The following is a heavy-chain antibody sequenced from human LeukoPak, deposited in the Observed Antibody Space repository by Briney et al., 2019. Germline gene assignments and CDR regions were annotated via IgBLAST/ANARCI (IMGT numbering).Heavy chain of an antibody. CDR3: AMGDIPLET. V-gene: IGHV6-1*01. CDR2: TYYRSKWYS. Sequence: SQTLSLTCAISGDSVSRNSAAWTWIRQSPSRGLEWLGRTYYRSKWYSNYAVSVKSRITINPDTSKNQFSLQLNSVTPEDTAVYYCAMGDIPLETWGQGILVTVSS. CDR1: GDSVSRNSAA. D-gene: IGHD2-2*02. J-gene: IGHJ4*02.